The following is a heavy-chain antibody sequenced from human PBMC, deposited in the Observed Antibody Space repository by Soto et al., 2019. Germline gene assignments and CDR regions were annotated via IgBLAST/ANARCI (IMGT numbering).Heavy chain of an antibody. D-gene: IGHD6-13*01. CDR2: MNPNSGNT. CDR1: GYTFTSYD. CDR3: ARDRVAAAGDYYHYYGMDV. J-gene: IGHJ6*02. Sequence: ASVKVSCKASGYTFTSYDINWVRQATGQGLEWMGWMNPNSGNTGYAQKFQGRVTMTRNTSISTAYMELSRLRSDDTAVYYCARDRVAAAGDYYHYYGMDVWG. V-gene: IGHV1-8*01.